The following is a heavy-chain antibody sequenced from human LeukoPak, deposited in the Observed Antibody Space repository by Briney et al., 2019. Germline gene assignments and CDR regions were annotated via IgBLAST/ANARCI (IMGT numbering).Heavy chain of an antibody. D-gene: IGHD5-24*01. J-gene: IGHJ4*02. V-gene: IGHV3-7*03. Sequence: GGSLRLSCAASGFMFSSNWMSWVRLAPGKGLEWVANIKEDGTETYYVDSVKGRFAISRDNAKNSLYLQMNSLRVEDTAVYYCAKEGRSLQTYWGQGTLVTVSS. CDR3: AKEGRSLQTY. CDR1: GFMFSSNW. CDR2: IKEDGTET.